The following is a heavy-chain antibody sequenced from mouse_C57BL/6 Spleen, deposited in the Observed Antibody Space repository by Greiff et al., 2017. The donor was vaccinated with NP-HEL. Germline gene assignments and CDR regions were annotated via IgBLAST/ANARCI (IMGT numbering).Heavy chain of an antibody. V-gene: IGHV1-15*01. Sequence: VKLKQSGAELVRPGASVTLSCKASGYTFTDYEMHWVKQTPVHGLEWIGAIDPETGGTAYNQKFKGKAILTADKSSSTAYMELRSLTSEDSAVYYCTRVLSSDYWGQGTTLTVSS. J-gene: IGHJ2*01. CDR1: GYTFTDYE. D-gene: IGHD1-1*01. CDR2: IDPETGGT. CDR3: TRVLSSDY.